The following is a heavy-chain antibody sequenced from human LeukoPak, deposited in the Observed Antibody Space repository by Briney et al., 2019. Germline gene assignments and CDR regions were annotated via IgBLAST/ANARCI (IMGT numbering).Heavy chain of an antibody. J-gene: IGHJ6*03. CDR2: ISAYNGNT. D-gene: IGHD6-6*01. CDR3: ARTGGGGSIAARLHYYYMDV. V-gene: IGHV1-18*01. Sequence: ASVKVSCKASGYTFISYGLSWVRQAPGQGLEWRGWISAYNGNTDYAQNLQGRVTMTTDTSTSTAYMELRSLRSDDTAVYYCARTGGGGSIAARLHYYYMDVWGKGTTVTVSS. CDR1: GYTFISYG.